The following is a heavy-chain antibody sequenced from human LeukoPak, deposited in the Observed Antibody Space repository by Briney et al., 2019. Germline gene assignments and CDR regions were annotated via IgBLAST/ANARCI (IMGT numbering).Heavy chain of an antibody. CDR1: GGSISSYY. CDR2: IYYSGST. CDR3: ASLPYCSSTSCPIPI. Sequence: KSSETLSLTCTVSGGSISSYYWSWIRQPPGKGLEWIGYIYYSGSTNYNPSLKSRVTISVDTSKNQFSLKLSSVTAADTAVYYCASLPYCSSTSCPIPIWGQGTLVTVSS. D-gene: IGHD2-2*01. V-gene: IGHV4-59*08. J-gene: IGHJ4*02.